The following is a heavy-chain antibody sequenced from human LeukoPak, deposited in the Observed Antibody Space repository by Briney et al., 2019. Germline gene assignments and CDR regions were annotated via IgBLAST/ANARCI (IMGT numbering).Heavy chain of an antibody. CDR3: ARDRYYYDGSDY. Sequence: PSETLSLTCTVSGNSISSGYYWGWIRQPPGKGLEWIGSIYHSGSTYYNPSLKSRVTISVHTSKNQFSLKLSSVTAADTAVYYCARDRYYYDGSDYWGQGTLVTVSS. CDR1: GNSISSGYY. J-gene: IGHJ4*02. D-gene: IGHD3-22*01. CDR2: IYHSGST. V-gene: IGHV4-38-2*02.